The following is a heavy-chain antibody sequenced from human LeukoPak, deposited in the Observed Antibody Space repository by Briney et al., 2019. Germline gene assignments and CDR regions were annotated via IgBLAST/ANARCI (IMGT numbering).Heavy chain of an antibody. Sequence: KPSETLSLTCTVSGGSISSCYWSWIRQPPGKGLEWIGEINHSGSTNYNTSLKSRVTISVDTSKNQFSLKLSSVTAADTAVYYCARLVPRLGYDWGLDYYYYYYMDVWGKGTTVTISS. CDR3: ARLVPRLGYDWGLDYYYYYYMDV. J-gene: IGHJ6*03. V-gene: IGHV4-34*01. D-gene: IGHD5-12*01. CDR1: GGSISSCY. CDR2: INHSGST.